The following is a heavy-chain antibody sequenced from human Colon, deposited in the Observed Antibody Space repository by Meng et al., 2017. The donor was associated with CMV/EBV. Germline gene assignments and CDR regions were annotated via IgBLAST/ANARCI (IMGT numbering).Heavy chain of an antibody. D-gene: IGHD2-8*01. V-gene: IGHV3-7*01. Sequence: GESLKISCAASGSSFSNSWMIWVRRAPGKGLEWVAKTNEDGSDKYYVDTVKGRFTIFRDNDKNSVYLQMNSLRAEDTAVYYCANTGPLYGLYFCYLGQGTLVTVSS. CDR1: GSSFSNSW. CDR2: TNEDGSDK. J-gene: IGHJ4*02. CDR3: ANTGPLYGLYFCY.